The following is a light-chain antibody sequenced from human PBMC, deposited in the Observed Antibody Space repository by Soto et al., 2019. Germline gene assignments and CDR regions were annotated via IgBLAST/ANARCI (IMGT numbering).Light chain of an antibody. CDR1: QGISSY. CDR3: QQYYSYSWT. Sequence: AIRMTPSPSSLSASTGDRVTITCRASQGISSYLAWYQQKPGKAPKLLIYAASTLQSGVPSRFSGSGSGTDFTLTISCLQSEDFATYYCQQYYSYSWTFGQGTKVDIK. CDR2: AAS. V-gene: IGKV1-8*01. J-gene: IGKJ1*01.